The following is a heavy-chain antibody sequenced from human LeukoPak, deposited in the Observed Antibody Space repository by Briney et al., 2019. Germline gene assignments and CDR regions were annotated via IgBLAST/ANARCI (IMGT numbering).Heavy chain of an antibody. CDR1: GFTFSSSW. V-gene: IGHV3-30*18. D-gene: IGHD3-16*01. CDR3: AKGGDYFDY. CDR2: ISYDGSNK. Sequence: HTGGSLRLSCAASGFTFSSSWMHWVRQAPGKGLEWVAVISYDGSNKDYADSVKGRFTISRDNSKNTLFLQMNSLGAEDTSVYYCAKGGDYFDYWGQGTLVTVSS. J-gene: IGHJ4*02.